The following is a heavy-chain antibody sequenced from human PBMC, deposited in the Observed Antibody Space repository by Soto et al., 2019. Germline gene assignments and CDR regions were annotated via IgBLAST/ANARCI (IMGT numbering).Heavy chain of an antibody. D-gene: IGHD3-10*01. CDR3: ARDSPYGSGAYGRGGMDV. Sequence: QVQLVQSETEVKKPGASVKVSCKASGYSFTSYGISWVRQAPGQGLEWMGWISVYNGDTNYAQKLQGRVTMTTDTSTSTAYMEVRSLRSGDTAVYYCARDSPYGSGAYGRGGMDVWGQGTTVIVSS. CDR1: GYSFTSYG. V-gene: IGHV1-18*04. CDR2: ISVYNGDT. J-gene: IGHJ6*02.